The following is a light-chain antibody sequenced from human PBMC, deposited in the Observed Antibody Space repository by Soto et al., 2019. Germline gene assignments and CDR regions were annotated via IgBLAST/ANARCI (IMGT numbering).Light chain of an antibody. J-gene: IGKJ4*01. CDR3: QQYNNWPLT. Sequence: EIVMTQSPVTLSVSPGGRATLSCRASQSVSTNLAWYQQKPAQAPRLLIYDASTRATGIPARFSGSGSGTEFTLTISSLQSADFALYYCQQYNNWPLTFGEGTQVDIK. CDR1: QSVSTN. V-gene: IGKV3-15*01. CDR2: DAS.